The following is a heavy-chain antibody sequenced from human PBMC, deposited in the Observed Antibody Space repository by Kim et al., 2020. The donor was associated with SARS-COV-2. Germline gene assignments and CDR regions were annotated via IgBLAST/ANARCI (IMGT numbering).Heavy chain of an antibody. J-gene: IGHJ4*02. V-gene: IGHV3-30*01. CDR3: ARWDTAMVTGDY. Sequence: YYADSVKGRFTISRDNSKNTLYLQMNSLRAEDTAVYYCARWDTAMVTGDYWGQGTLVTVSS. D-gene: IGHD5-18*01.